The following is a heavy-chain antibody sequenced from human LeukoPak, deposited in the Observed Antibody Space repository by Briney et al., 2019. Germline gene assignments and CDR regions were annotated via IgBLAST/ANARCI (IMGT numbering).Heavy chain of an antibody. CDR3: ANLGGYDPLFDY. J-gene: IGHJ4*02. CDR1: GFTFSSYA. V-gene: IGHV3-23*01. Sequence: GGSLRLSCAASGFTFSSYAMSWVRQAPGKGLEWVSAISGSGGSTYCADSVKGRFTISRDNSKNTLYLQMNSLRAEDTAVYYCANLGGYDPLFDYWGQGTLVTVSS. D-gene: IGHD5-12*01. CDR2: ISGSGGST.